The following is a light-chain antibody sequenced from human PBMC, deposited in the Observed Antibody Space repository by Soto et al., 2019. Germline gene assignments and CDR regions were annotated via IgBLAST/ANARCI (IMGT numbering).Light chain of an antibody. J-gene: IGKJ1*01. CDR2: DES. CDR3: KKRSNWQWK. CDR1: QSVSSY. V-gene: IGKV3-11*01. Sequence: EIVLTHSPATLALSPLERGTLSFMASQSVSSYLAWYQQKPGQAPRLLIYDESNRATGIPARFSGSGSGKDFTITIRSIENEDFEVYYCKKRSNWQWKCGQGPKVDIK.